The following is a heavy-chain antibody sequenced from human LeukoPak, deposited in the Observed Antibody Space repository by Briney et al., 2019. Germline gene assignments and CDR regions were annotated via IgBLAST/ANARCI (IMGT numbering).Heavy chain of an antibody. CDR3: ARVRAVAAAGRFYFDY. V-gene: IGHV3-7*01. Sequence: GGSLRLSCAASGFTFSSYWMSWVRQAPGKGLEWVANIKQDGSEKYYVDSVKGRFTISRDNAKNSLYLQMNSLRAEDTAVYYCARVRAVAAAGRFYFDYWGQGTLDTVSS. CDR2: IKQDGSEK. D-gene: IGHD6-13*01. CDR1: GFTFSSYW. J-gene: IGHJ4*02.